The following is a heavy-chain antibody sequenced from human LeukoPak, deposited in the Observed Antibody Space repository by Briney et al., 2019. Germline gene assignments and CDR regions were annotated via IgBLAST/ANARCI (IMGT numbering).Heavy chain of an antibody. Sequence: TGGSLRLSCAASGFTFDDYAMHWVRQAPGKGLEWVSYISSSSDDIYYADSVKGRFTISRDNSKNTLYLQMNSLRAEDTAVYYCASDDTRWCRSIQHWGQGTLVTVSS. CDR2: ISSSSDDI. CDR1: GFTFDDYA. V-gene: IGHV3-48*01. CDR3: ASDDTRWCRSIQH. D-gene: IGHD2-8*02. J-gene: IGHJ1*01.